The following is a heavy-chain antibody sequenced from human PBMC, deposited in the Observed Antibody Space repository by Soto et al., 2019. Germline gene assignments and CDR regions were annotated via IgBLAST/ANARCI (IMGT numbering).Heavy chain of an antibody. CDR1: GFTFSSYA. Sequence: GGSLRLSCAASGFTFSSYAMSWVRQVPGKGLEWVSAISGSGGSTYYADSVKGRFTISRDNSKNTLYLQMNSLRAEDTAVYYCVDSSGYPSYYYYYGMDVSGQGTTVTVSS. V-gene: IGHV3-23*01. J-gene: IGHJ6*02. D-gene: IGHD3-22*01. CDR2: ISGSGGST. CDR3: VDSSGYPSYYYYYGMDV.